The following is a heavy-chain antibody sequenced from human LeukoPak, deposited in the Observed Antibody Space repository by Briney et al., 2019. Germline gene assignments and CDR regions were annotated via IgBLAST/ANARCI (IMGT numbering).Heavy chain of an antibody. CDR2: ITGSGGNT. D-gene: IGHD3-9*01. V-gene: IGHV3-23*01. Sequence: GASLRLSCAASGFTFSNYAMSWVRQAPGKGLEWDSAITGSGGNTYYADSVKGRFTISRDNSKNTVFLQMNSLRAEDTAVYYCAKWGDYDVLTGYVSDYWGQGTLVTVSS. CDR1: GFTFSNYA. CDR3: AKWGDYDVLTGYVSDY. J-gene: IGHJ4*02.